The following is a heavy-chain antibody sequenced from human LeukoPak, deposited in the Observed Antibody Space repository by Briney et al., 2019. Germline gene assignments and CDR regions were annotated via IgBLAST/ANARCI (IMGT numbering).Heavy chain of an antibody. CDR1: GFTFSDYY. CDR2: ISSSGSTK. J-gene: IGHJ3*01. D-gene: IGHD6-13*01. CDR3: ARPSLATSWYNDFDL. V-gene: IGHV3-11*01. Sequence: GGSLRLSCAASGFTFSDYYMSWIRQAPGKGLEWTSYISSSGSTKYYADSVRGRFTISRDNARKSLYLQMNSLRAEDTAVYYCARPSLATSWYNDFDLWGQGTMVTVSS.